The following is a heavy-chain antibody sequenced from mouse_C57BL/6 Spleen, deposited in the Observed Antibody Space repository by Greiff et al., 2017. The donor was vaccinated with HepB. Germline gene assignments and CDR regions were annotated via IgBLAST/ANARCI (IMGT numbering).Heavy chain of an antibody. CDR1: GFTFSNYW. Sequence: EVKLVESGGGLVQPGGSMKLSCVASGFTFSNYWMNWVRQSPEKGLEWVAQIRLKSDNYATHYAESVKGRFTISRDESKSSVYLQMNNLRAEDTGIYDCTGPYGSSRSWYFDVWGTGTTVTVSS. V-gene: IGHV6-3*01. CDR2: IRLKSDNYAT. CDR3: TGPYGSSRSWYFDV. J-gene: IGHJ1*03. D-gene: IGHD1-1*01.